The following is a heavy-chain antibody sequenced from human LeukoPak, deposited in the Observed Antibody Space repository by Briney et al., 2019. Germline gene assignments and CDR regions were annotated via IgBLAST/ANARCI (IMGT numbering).Heavy chain of an antibody. CDR2: IYPGDSDT. D-gene: IGHD3-3*01. Sequence: ESLRISCKGSGYTFSSYWIGWVRQMPGKGLEWMGIIYPGDSDTRYSPSLQGQVTISVDTSIGTAYLQWSSLKASDTAIYYCARQNDFRLDYWGQGTLVTVSS. J-gene: IGHJ4*02. V-gene: IGHV5-51*01. CDR1: GYTFSSYW. CDR3: ARQNDFRLDY.